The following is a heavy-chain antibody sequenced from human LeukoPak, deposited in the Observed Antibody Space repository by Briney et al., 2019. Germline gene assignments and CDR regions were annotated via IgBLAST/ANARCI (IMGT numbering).Heavy chain of an antibody. CDR1: GFNFSSYA. Sequence: TGGSLRLSCAASGFNFSSYAMSWVRQAPGKGLEWVSAMSGSGGNTYYADSGKGRFTISRDNSKNTLYLQMNSLRAEDTAVYYCAKDQQLVGPDYWGQGTLVTVSS. CDR3: AKDQQLVGPDY. CDR2: MSGSGGNT. V-gene: IGHV3-23*01. D-gene: IGHD6-13*01. J-gene: IGHJ4*02.